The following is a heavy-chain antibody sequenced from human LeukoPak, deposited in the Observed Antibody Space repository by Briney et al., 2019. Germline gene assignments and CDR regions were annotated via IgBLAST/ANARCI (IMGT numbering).Heavy chain of an antibody. CDR2: INPNSGGT. Sequence: ASVKVSCKASGYTFTGYYMHWVRQAPGQGLEWMGWINPNSGGTNYAQKFQGRVTMTRDTSISTAYMELSRLRSDDTVVYYCARDHSVTPKYYFDYWGQGTLVTVSS. J-gene: IGHJ4*02. V-gene: IGHV1-2*02. CDR3: ARDHSVTPKYYFDY. CDR1: GYTFTGYY. D-gene: IGHD4-23*01.